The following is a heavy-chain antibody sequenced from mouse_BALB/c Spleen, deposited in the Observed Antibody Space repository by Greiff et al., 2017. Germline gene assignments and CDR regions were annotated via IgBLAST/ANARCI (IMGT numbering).Heavy chain of an antibody. CDR3: ARKGDYRYDVFAY. D-gene: IGHD2-14*01. V-gene: IGHV2-2*02. Sequence: QVQLQQSGPGLVQPSQSLSITCTVSGFSLTSYGVHWVRQSPGKGLEWLGVIWSGGSTDYNAAFISRLSISKDNSKSQVFFKMNSLQANDTAIYYCARKGDYRYDVFAYWGQGTLVTVSA. CDR1: GFSLTSYG. CDR2: IWSGGST. J-gene: IGHJ3*01.